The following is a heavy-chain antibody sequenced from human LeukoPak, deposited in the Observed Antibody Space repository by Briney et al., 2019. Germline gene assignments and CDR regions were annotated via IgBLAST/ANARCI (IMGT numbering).Heavy chain of an antibody. J-gene: IGHJ4*02. V-gene: IGHV1-3*01. Sequence: ASVKVSCKASGYTFTSYAMHWVRQAPGQRLEWMGWINAGNGNTKYSQKFQGRVTITRDTSASTAYMELSSLRSEDTAVYYCARGGLRYFDWLSPGDYWGQGTLVTVSS. CDR3: ARGGLRYFDWLSPGDY. CDR2: INAGNGNT. CDR1: GYTFTSYA. D-gene: IGHD3-9*01.